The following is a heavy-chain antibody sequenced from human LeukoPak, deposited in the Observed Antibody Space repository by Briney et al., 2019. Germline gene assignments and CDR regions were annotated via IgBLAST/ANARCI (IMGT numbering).Heavy chain of an antibody. CDR3: ARGEWELPEGFDY. Sequence: SETLSLTCTVSGGSISSHYWSWIRQPPGKGLERIGYIYYSGSTNYNPSLKSRVTISVDTSKNQFSLKLSSVTAADTAVYYCARGEWELPEGFDYWGQGTLVTVSS. V-gene: IGHV4-59*11. J-gene: IGHJ4*02. CDR1: GGSISSHY. CDR2: IYYSGST. D-gene: IGHD1-26*01.